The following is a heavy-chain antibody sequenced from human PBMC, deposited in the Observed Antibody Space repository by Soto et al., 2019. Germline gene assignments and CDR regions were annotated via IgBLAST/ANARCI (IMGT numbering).Heavy chain of an antibody. CDR3: AQAVAVPADFDY. D-gene: IGHD6-19*01. Sequence: GGSLRLSCAASGFTFSNYAIHWVRQAPGKGLEWVAVIASDGKDKRYADSVKGRFTISRDNSKNTVYLQMNSLRGEDTAVYYCAQAVAVPADFDYWGQGTLVTVSS. CDR1: GFTFSNYA. J-gene: IGHJ4*02. CDR2: IASDGKDK. V-gene: IGHV3-30*18.